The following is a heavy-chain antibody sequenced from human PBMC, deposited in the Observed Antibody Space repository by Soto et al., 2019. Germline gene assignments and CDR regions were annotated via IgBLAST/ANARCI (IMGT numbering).Heavy chain of an antibody. D-gene: IGHD4-4*01. V-gene: IGHV3-23*01. J-gene: IGHJ6*02. CDR3: AKGAVTRPYYYYGMDV. Sequence: GGSLRLSCAASGFTFSNAWINWVRQAPGKGLEWVSAISGSGGSTYYADSVKGRFTISRDNSKNTLYLQMNSLRAEDTAVYYCAKGAVTRPYYYYGMDVWGQGTTVTVSS. CDR1: GFTFSNAW. CDR2: ISGSGGST.